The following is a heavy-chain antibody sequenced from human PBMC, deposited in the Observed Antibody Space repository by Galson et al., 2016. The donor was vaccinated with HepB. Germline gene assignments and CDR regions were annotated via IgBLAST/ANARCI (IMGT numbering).Heavy chain of an antibody. D-gene: IGHD2-2*01. CDR3: TKEGAYCSSSRCRYYMDV. J-gene: IGHJ6*03. CDR2: MSGNDAST. V-gene: IGHV3-23*01. CDR1: GFAFSSYA. Sequence: SLRLSCAASGFAFSSYAMSWVRQAPGKGLEWVSGMSGNDASTYYADSVKGRFTISRDTSKNTLYLQMNSLRAEDTAVYYCTKEGAYCSSSRCRYYMDVWGRGTTVTVSS.